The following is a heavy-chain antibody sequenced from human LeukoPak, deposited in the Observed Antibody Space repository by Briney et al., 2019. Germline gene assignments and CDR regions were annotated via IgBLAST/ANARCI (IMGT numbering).Heavy chain of an antibody. J-gene: IGHJ4*02. D-gene: IGHD3-22*01. CDR2: IYYSGST. V-gene: IGHV4-59*01. Sequence: SETLSLTCTVSGGSISSYYWSWIRQPPGKGLEWIGYIYYSGSTNYNPSFKSRVTIAVDTSKHQFSLKLSSVTAADTAVYYCARVRDSSGYPFDYWGQGTLVTVPS. CDR3: ARVRDSSGYPFDY. CDR1: GGSISSYY.